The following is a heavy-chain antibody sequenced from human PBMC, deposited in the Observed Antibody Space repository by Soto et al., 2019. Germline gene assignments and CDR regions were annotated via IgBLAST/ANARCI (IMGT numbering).Heavy chain of an antibody. J-gene: IGHJ5*02. Sequence: QVQLVESRGGVVQPGRSLRLSCAASGFTFSSYAMHWVRQAPGKGLEWVAVISYDGSNKYYADSVKGRFTISRDNSKNTLYLQMNSLRAEDTAVYYCARDLRAGEFLLSHWFDPWGQGTLVTVSS. CDR3: ARDLRAGEFLLSHWFDP. CDR2: ISYDGSNK. CDR1: GFTFSSYA. D-gene: IGHD3-10*01. V-gene: IGHV3-30-3*01.